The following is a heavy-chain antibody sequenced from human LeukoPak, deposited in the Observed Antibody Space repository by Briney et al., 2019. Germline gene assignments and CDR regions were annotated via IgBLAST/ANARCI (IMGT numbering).Heavy chain of an antibody. J-gene: IGHJ5*02. Sequence: SETLSLTCTVSGGSISNSSYYWGWVRQPPGKGLECIGTIYYTGNTNYNPSLKSRVSISVDTSNNHSSLTLSSVTAADTAVYYCARVEDSGYDYRGWFDPWGQGTLVTVSA. CDR3: ARVEDSGYDYRGWFDP. D-gene: IGHD5-12*01. CDR2: IYYTGNT. CDR1: GGSISNSSYY. V-gene: IGHV4-39*07.